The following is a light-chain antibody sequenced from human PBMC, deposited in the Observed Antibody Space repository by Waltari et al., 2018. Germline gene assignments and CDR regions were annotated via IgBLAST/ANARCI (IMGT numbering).Light chain of an antibody. CDR2: KAS. V-gene: IGKV1-5*03. J-gene: IGKJ4*01. CDR3: QQYSSYPLT. CDR1: QSVRNW. Sequence: DIQMTQSPSTLSASVGDRVTITCRASQSVRNWLAWYQQQPGKAPKLLIHKASSLESGGPSRFSGSGSGTEFTLTISSLHPDDFATYYCQQYSSYPLTFGGGTKVEIK.